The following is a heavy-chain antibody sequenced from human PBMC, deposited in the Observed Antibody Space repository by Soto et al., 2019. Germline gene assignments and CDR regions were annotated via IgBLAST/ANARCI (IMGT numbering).Heavy chain of an antibody. CDR2: INHSGST. D-gene: IGHD5-18*01. CDR1: GGSFSCYY. J-gene: IGHJ5*02. CDR3: ARGRIQLWFVSWFDP. Sequence: QVQLQQWGTGLLKPSETLSLTCAVYGGSFSCYYWSWIRQPPGKGLEWIGEINHSGSTNYNPSLKSRVTISVDTSKNQFSLKLSSVTAADTAVYYCARGRIQLWFVSWFDPWGQGTLVTVSS. V-gene: IGHV4-34*01.